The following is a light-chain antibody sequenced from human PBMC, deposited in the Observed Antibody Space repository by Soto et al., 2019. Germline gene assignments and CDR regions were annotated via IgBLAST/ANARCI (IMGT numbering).Light chain of an antibody. V-gene: IGKV3-15*01. J-gene: IGKJ2*01. CDR2: AAS. Sequence: EIVMTQSPATLSVSPGERATLSCRASQSVGSHLAWFQQRPGRAPRLLIYAASTRATGIPARFSGSGSGTEFTLTISSLQSEDFAVYYCQQYNNWPPYTFGQGTKLEIK. CDR3: QQYNNWPPYT. CDR1: QSVGSH.